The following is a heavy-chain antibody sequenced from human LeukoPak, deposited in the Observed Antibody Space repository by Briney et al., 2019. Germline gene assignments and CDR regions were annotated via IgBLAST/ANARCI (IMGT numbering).Heavy chain of an antibody. Sequence: GGSLRLSCAASGFTFSSYSMNWVRQAPGKGLEWVSYISSSSSTIYYADSVKGRFTISRDNAKNSLYLQMNSLRDEDTAVYYCARVGYSSSWYLVDYWGQGTLVTVSS. V-gene: IGHV3-48*02. CDR3: ARVGYSSSWYLVDY. D-gene: IGHD6-13*01. CDR1: GFTFSSYS. CDR2: ISSSSSTI. J-gene: IGHJ4*02.